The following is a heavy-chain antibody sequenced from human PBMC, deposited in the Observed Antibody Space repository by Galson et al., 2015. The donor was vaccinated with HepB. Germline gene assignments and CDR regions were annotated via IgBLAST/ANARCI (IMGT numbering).Heavy chain of an antibody. Sequence: SLRLSCAASGLTFSDAWTNWVRQAPGKGLEWVGRIKSKTDGATTDYAAPVKGRFTISRDDSKNTLYLQMNSLNTEDTGVYYCTTDRFGYCSSTTCYSIGWGQGTMVTVSS. CDR2: IKSKTDGATT. CDR3: TTDRFGYCSSTTCYSIG. J-gene: IGHJ3*01. V-gene: IGHV3-15*07. D-gene: IGHD2-2*01. CDR1: GLTFSDAW.